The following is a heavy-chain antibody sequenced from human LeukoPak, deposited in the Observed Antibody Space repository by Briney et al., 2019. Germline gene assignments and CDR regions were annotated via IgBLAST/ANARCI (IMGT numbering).Heavy chain of an antibody. CDR2: VHSGGNT. J-gene: IGHJ6*04. D-gene: IGHD2/OR15-2a*01. CDR3: ATQYYHINV. V-gene: IGHV4-59*01. Sequence: PSETLSLTCSVSGASITDNYWMWIRQPPGKGLEWIGYVHSGGNTNYNPALRSRATFSIATSRAQFSLTLTSVSAAYTAVYYCATQYYHINVWGKGTSVIVSS. CDR1: GASITDNY.